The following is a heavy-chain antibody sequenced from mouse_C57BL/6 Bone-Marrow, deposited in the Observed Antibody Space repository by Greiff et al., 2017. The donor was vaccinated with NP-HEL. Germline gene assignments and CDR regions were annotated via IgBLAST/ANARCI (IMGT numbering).Heavy chain of an antibody. Sequence: EVKLMESGGGLVKPGGSLKLSCAASGFTFSSYAMSWVRQTPEKRLEWVATISDGGSYTYYPDNVKGRFTISRDNAKNNLYLQMSHLKSEDTAMYYCARGVAFRGQGTTLTVSS. J-gene: IGHJ2*01. CDR1: GFTFSSYA. V-gene: IGHV5-4*03. CDR2: ISDGGSYT. D-gene: IGHD1-1*02. CDR3: ARGVAF.